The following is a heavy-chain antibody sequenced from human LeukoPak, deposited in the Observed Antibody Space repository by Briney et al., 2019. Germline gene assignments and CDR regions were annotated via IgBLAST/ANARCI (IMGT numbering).Heavy chain of an antibody. CDR2: IYYSGNS. V-gene: IGHV4-39*01. CDR3: SRHSFAAVEWYFDL. CDR1: GGSISSTFYH. D-gene: IGHD4-23*01. Sequence: SETLSLTCTVSGGSISSTFYHWGWLRQPPGKRLEWIGSIYYSGNSYYNPSLKSRVTFSVDAAKNKFSLRLSSGSAADAAVYYYSRHSFAAVEWYFDLWGRGTLVTVSS. J-gene: IGHJ2*01.